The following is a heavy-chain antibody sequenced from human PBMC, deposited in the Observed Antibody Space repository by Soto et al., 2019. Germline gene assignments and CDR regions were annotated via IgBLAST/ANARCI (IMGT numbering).Heavy chain of an antibody. J-gene: IGHJ4*02. V-gene: IGHV3-66*01. D-gene: IGHD4-17*01. CDR2: IYSGGST. CDR3: ARYGRKGGYPYYFDY. Sequence: PGGSLRLSCAASGFTVSSNYMSWVRQAPGKGLEWVSVIYSGGSTYYADSVKGRFTISRDNSKNTLYLQMNSLRAEDTAVYYCARYGRKGGYPYYFDYWGKGTLATVAS. CDR1: GFTVSSNY.